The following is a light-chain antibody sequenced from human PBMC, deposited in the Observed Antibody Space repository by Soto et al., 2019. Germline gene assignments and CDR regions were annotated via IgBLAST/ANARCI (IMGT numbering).Light chain of an antibody. CDR3: QQRVNWPPT. J-gene: IGKJ4*01. V-gene: IGKV3-11*01. CDR2: DAS. CDR1: QSFSDY. Sequence: EIVLTQSPATLSLSPGERATLSCRAGQSFSDYLAWYQQRPGQAPRLLIFDASNRATGVTDRFSGGGSGTDFTLIISSLEPEDFAVYYCQQRVNWPPTFGGGTKVEI.